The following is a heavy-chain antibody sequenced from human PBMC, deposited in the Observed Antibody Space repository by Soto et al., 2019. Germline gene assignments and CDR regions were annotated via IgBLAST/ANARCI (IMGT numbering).Heavy chain of an antibody. D-gene: IGHD6-13*01. CDR1: GGSFSGYY. Sequence: SETLSLTCAVYGGSFSGYYWSWIRQPPGKGLEWIGEINHSGSTNYNPSLKSRVTISVDTSKNQFSLKLSSVTAADTAVYYCARGLGSSSKKIYYYYGMDVWGQGTTVTVSS. CDR2: INHSGST. CDR3: ARGLGSSSKKIYYYYGMDV. V-gene: IGHV4-34*01. J-gene: IGHJ6*02.